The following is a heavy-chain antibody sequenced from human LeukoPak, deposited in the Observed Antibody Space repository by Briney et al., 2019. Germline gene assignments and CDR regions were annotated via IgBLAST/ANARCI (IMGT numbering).Heavy chain of an antibody. J-gene: IGHJ4*02. Sequence: ASVKVSCKASGYTFTSYGISWVRQAPGQGLEWMGWISAYNGNTNYARKLQGRVTMTTDTSTSTAYMELRSLRSDDTAVYYCARVRDIVVVPAAQDGDYWGQGTLVTVSS. CDR3: ARVRDIVVVPAAQDGDY. CDR2: ISAYNGNT. D-gene: IGHD2-2*01. V-gene: IGHV1-18*01. CDR1: GYTFTSYG.